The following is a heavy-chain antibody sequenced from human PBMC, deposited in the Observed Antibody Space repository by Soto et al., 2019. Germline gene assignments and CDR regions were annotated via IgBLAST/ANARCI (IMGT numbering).Heavy chain of an antibody. Sequence: GGSLRLSCAASGFTFSSCAMSWVRQAPGKGLEWVSSLSGSGSSTYYADSVKGRFTISRDNSKNTVFLQMHSLRAEDTAVYYCAKARTTYCGVDCYADYWGQGTLVTVSS. CDR3: AKARTTYCGVDCYADY. CDR1: GFTFSSCA. CDR2: LSGSGSST. D-gene: IGHD2-21*02. J-gene: IGHJ4*02. V-gene: IGHV3-23*01.